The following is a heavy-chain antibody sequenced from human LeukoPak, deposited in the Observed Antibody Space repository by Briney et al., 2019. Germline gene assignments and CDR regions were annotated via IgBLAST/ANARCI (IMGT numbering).Heavy chain of an antibody. J-gene: IGHJ4*02. CDR1: GFTFSSYW. V-gene: IGHV3-7*03. D-gene: IGHD4-11*01. CDR2: IKQDGSEK. Sequence: GGSLRLSCAASGFTFSSYWISWVRQAPGKGLEWVANIKQDGSEKYYVDSVKGRFTISRDNSKNTLYLQMNSLRADDAAVYYCAKDQAFSNYYFDFWGQGTLVTVSS. CDR3: AKDQAFSNYYFDF.